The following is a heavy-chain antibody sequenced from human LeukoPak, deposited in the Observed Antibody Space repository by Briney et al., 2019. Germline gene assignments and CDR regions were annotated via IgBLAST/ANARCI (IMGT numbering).Heavy chain of an antibody. D-gene: IGHD4-23*01. CDR1: GFTLSGNH. CDR3: AGYGGFSK. V-gene: IGHV3-53*01. Sequence: GGSLRLSCAVSGFTLSGNHVTWVRQAPGKGLAWVSTIYNTGTTNYADSVKGRFTISRDNSKNTVYLQMNSLRAEDMAIYYCAGYGGFSKWGQGTHVTVSP. CDR2: IYNTGTT. J-gene: IGHJ4*02.